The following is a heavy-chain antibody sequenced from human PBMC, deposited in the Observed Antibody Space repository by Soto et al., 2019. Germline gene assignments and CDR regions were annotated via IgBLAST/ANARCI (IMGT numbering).Heavy chain of an antibody. CDR1: GFTFSDHY. CDR3: IGSSSGSGWNFAY. J-gene: IGHJ4*02. V-gene: IGHV3-72*01. CDR2: VRNKANSHTT. D-gene: IGHD6-19*01. Sequence: EVQVVESGGGLVQPGGSLILSCAASGFTFSDHYMDWVRQAPGKGLEWVGRVRNKANSHTTEYAASLKGRFIISRDDSKYSVFLQMNSLETEDSAMYFCIGSSSGSGWNFAYWGQGNQVSLSS.